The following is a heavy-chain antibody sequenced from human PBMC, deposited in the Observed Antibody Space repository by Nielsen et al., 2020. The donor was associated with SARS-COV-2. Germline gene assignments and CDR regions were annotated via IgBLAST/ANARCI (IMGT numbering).Heavy chain of an antibody. J-gene: IGHJ6*02. V-gene: IGHV1-46*01. CDR2: INPSGGST. CDR1: GYTFTSYY. Sequence: ASVRVSCKASGYTFTSYYMHWVRQAPGQGLEWMGIINPSGGSTSYAQKFQERVTITRDMSTSTAYMELSSLRSEDTAVYYCAAGIPNDFWSGYYTGMVSKPNYYYGMDVWGQGTTVTVSS. D-gene: IGHD3-3*01. CDR3: AAGIPNDFWSGYYTGMVSKPNYYYGMDV.